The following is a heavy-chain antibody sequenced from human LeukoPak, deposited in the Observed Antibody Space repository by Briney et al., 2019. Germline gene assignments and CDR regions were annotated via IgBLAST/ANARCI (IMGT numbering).Heavy chain of an antibody. CDR1: GGSISSSSYY. Sequence: SETLSLTRTVSGGSISSSSYYWGWVRQPPGKGLEWIGSIYYSGSTYYNPSLKSRVTISVDTSKNQFSLKLSSVTAADTAVYYCARPDLSSGFQYYFQHWGQGTLVTVSS. CDR3: ARPDLSSGFQYYFQH. V-gene: IGHV4-39*01. CDR2: IYYSGST. D-gene: IGHD3-22*01. J-gene: IGHJ1*01.